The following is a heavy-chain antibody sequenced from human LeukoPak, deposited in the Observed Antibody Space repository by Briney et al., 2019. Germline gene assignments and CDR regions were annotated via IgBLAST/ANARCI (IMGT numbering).Heavy chain of an antibody. D-gene: IGHD3-3*01. V-gene: IGHV4-39*02. J-gene: IGHJ4*02. CDR1: GGSISSSSYY. CDR2: IYYSGST. CDR3: ARDFPSITIFGVVNSVPDY. Sequence: PSETLPLTCTVSGGSISSSSYYWGWIRQPPGKGLEWIGSIYYSGSTYYNPSLKSRVTISVDTSKNQFSLKLSSVTAADTAVYYCARDFPSITIFGVVNSVPDYWGQGTLVTVSS.